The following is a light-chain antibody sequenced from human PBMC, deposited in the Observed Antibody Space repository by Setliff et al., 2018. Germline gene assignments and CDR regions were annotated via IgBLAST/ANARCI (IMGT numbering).Light chain of an antibody. CDR3: CSFTGHSYD. CDR1: SSDVGRYNY. CDR2: DVS. Sequence: QSALAQPRSVSGSPGQSVTISCSGTSSDVGRYNYVSWYQQHPGKAPKLMIYDVSRRPSGVPDRSSGSKSGNTASLTISGLQVEDEADYYCCSFTGHSYDFGTGTKGTVL. J-gene: IGLJ1*01. V-gene: IGLV2-11*01.